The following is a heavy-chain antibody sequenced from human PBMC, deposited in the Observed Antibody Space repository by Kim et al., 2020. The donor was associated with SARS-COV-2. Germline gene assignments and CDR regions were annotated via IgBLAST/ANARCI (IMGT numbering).Heavy chain of an antibody. D-gene: IGHD3-22*01. V-gene: IGHV4-59*01. CDR3: ARAHYSDSSGYYPPFDY. J-gene: IGHJ4*02. Sequence: SETLSLTCTVSGGSISSYYWSWIRQPPGKGLEWIGYIYYSGSTNYNPSLKSRVTISVNTSKNQLSLRLSSVTAADTPVYYCARAHYSDSSGYYPPFDYWGQGTLVTVSS. CDR2: IYYSGST. CDR1: GGSISSYY.